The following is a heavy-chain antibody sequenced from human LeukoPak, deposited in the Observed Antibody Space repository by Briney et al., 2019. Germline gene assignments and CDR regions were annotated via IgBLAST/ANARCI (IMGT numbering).Heavy chain of an antibody. CDR2: IRQDGGEV. J-gene: IGHJ4*02. Sequence: GGFLRLSCAASGFSFSTYWMNWVRQAQGKGPEWLANIRQDGGEVHYVDSVKGRFTVSRDNAKNSLYLQMNNLRAGDTAVYYCARDVVRDSWSNYWGQGTQVTVSS. CDR3: ARDVVRDSWSNY. CDR1: GFSFSTYW. D-gene: IGHD4-23*01. V-gene: IGHV3-7*01.